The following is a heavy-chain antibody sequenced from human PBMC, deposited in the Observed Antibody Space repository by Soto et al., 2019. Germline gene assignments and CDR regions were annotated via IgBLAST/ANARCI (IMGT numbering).Heavy chain of an antibody. D-gene: IGHD6-6*01. V-gene: IGHV1-69*08. CDR2: IIPILGIA. J-gene: IGHJ4*01. Sequence: QVQLVQSGAEVQKPGSSVKVSCKASGGTFSSYTISWVRQAPGQGLEWMGRIIPILGIANYAQKFQGRVTITADKSTSTSYMDLSNLRSEDTAVYYCSKDGGGSSPFDYWGHGTLVTVSS. CDR3: SKDGGGSSPFDY. CDR1: GGTFSSYT.